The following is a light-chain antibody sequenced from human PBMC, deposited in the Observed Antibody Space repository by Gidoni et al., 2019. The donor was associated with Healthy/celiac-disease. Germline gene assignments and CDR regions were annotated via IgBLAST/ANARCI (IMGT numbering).Light chain of an antibody. J-gene: IGKJ5*01. Sequence: DIVMTQSPDSLAVCLGERATINCKSSQSVLYSSNNNNYLAWYQQKPGQPPKLLLYGASTRESGVPDRFRGSGSGTDFTLTISSLQAEDGAVYYCQQYYSTPIPFGQGTRLEIK. CDR2: GAS. CDR3: QQYYSTPIP. CDR1: QSVLYSSNNNNY. V-gene: IGKV4-1*01.